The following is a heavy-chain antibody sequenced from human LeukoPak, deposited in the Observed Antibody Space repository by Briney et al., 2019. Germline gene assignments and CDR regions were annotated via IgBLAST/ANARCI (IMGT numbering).Heavy chain of an antibody. V-gene: IGHV3-33*01. CDR3: ARDTSGYYDY. CDR2: IWFDGSNR. D-gene: IGHD2-15*01. J-gene: IGHJ4*02. CDR1: GSTFRNYG. Sequence: PGRSLRLSCEASGSTFRNYGMHWVRQAPGKGLDWVGVIWFDGSNRYYADSVKGRFTISRDNSKNTLYLQVNSVRAEDTAVYYCARDTSGYYDYWGQGALVTVSS.